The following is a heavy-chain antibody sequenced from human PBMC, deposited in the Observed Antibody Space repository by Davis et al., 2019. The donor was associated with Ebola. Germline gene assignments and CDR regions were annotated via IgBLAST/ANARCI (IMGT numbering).Heavy chain of an antibody. CDR1: GGSIGNYY. CDR2: ILASGGA. D-gene: IGHD5/OR15-5a*01. J-gene: IGHJ3*02. CDR3: ARDEYNRGYSVYQGDALDI. Sequence: SETLSLTCKASGGSIGNYYWSWIRQPAGKGLEWIGRILASGGADYNPSLRSRLSMTVDTSKNQCTLKLGSVTAADTAVYYCARDEYNRGYSVYQGDALDIWGPGTVVTVSS. V-gene: IGHV4-4*07.